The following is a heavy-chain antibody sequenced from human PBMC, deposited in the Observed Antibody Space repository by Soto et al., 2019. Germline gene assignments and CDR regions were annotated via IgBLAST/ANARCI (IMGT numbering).Heavy chain of an antibody. CDR2: ISYDGNKK. CDR3: EKDEVIVEGVPRDYYGMDA. V-gene: IGHV3-30*18. D-gene: IGHD3-16*02. J-gene: IGHJ6*02. CDR1: GFTFSRYG. Sequence: QVQLVESGGGVVQPGRSLRLSCAASGFTFSRYGMHWVRQAPGKGLEWVAVISYDGNKKYYADSVKGRFTISRENTKNTVYLQVECLRSEDTAVYYCEKDEVIVEGVPRDYYGMDACGQGTTVNVYS.